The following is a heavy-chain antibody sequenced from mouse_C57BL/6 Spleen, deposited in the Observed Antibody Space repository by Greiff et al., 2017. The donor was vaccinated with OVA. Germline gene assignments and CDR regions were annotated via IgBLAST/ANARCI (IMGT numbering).Heavy chain of an antibody. J-gene: IGHJ1*03. CDR1: GYTFTSYW. CDR2: INPSNGGT. Sequence: QVQLQQPGTELVKPGASVKLSCKASGYTFTSYWMHWVKQRPGQGLEWIGNINPSNGGTNYNEKFKSKATLTVDKSSSTAYMQLSSLTSEDSAVYYCARCTTVVAPYWYFDVWGTGTTVTVSS. CDR3: ARCTTVVAPYWYFDV. D-gene: IGHD1-1*01. V-gene: IGHV1-53*01.